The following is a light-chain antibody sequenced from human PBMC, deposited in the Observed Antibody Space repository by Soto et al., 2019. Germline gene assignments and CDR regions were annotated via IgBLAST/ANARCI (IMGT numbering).Light chain of an antibody. J-gene: IGKJ1*01. V-gene: IGKV3-20*01. CDR1: QSVSSSS. Sequence: EIVLTQSPGTLSLSPGERATLSCRASQSVSSSSLAWYQQRPGQPPRLLIYVTSTRATGIPDRFSGSGSGTDFTLTISRLEPEDFAVYYCQQYGTSPVTFGQGTKLEVK. CDR3: QQYGTSPVT. CDR2: VTS.